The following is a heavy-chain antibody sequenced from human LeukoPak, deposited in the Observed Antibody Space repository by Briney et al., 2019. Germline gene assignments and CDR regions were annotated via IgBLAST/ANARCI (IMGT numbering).Heavy chain of an antibody. J-gene: IGHJ4*02. CDR3: ARTPRRYYYDSRNWGFDY. D-gene: IGHD3-22*01. CDR2: INHSGST. V-gene: IGHV4-34*01. Sequence: SETLSLTCAVYGGSFSGYYWSWIRQPPGKGLEWIGEINHSGSTNYNPSLKSRVTISVDTSKNQFSLKLSSVTAADTAVYYCARTPRRYYYDSRNWGFDYWGQGTLDTVSS. CDR1: GGSFSGYY.